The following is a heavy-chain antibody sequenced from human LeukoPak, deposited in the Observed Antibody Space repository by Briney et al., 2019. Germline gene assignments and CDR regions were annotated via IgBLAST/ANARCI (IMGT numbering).Heavy chain of an antibody. CDR2: VSGSGGST. V-gene: IGHV3-23*01. CDR1: GFTFSSYA. J-gene: IGHJ4*02. Sequence: GGSLRLSCAASGFTFSSYAMSWVRQAPGKGLEWVSSVSGSGGSTYYADSVKGRFTISRDNSKSTLFLQMNSLRAEDTAVYYCAKSSYYDSSGYYREYYFDYWGQGTLVTVSS. D-gene: IGHD3-22*01. CDR3: AKSSYYDSSGYYREYYFDY.